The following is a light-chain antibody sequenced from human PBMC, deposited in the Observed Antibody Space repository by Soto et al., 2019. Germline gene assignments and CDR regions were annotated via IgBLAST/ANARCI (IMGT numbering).Light chain of an antibody. CDR3: QQSSGIPYT. V-gene: IGKV1-39*01. CDR1: QNIGTN. CDR2: AAS. Sequence: DIQMTQSPASLSASVGDRVTVTCRASQNIGTNLNWYQQQPGKAPKLLIYAASTFQSGVPSRFSGSGSGTDFTLTISSLQPEDFATYYCQQSSGIPYTFGQGTKAEIK. J-gene: IGKJ2*01.